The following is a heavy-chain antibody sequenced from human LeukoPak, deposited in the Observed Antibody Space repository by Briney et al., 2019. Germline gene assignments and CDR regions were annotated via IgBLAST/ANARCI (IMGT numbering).Heavy chain of an antibody. CDR1: EFPFSTSW. J-gene: IGHJ3*02. CDR2: INPDGSGK. Sequence: GGSLRLSCGASEFPFSTSWMTWVRQTPGRGLEWVAIINPDGSGKDYVESVKGRFTVSRDNANNSVYLQMNSLRADDTAVYYCARDSLWGALDIWGQGTMVTVSS. CDR3: ARDSLWGALDI. V-gene: IGHV3-7*01. D-gene: IGHD1-26*01.